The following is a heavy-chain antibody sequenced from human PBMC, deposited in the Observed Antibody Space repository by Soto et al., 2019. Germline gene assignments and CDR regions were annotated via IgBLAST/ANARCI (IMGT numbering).Heavy chain of an antibody. Sequence: GGSLRLSCAASGFTFSSYWMSWVRQAPGKGLEWVANIKQDGSEKYYVDSVKGRFTISRDNAKNSLYLQMNSLRAEDTAVYYCAREYCSGGSCYSPFFDYWGQGTLVTVSS. V-gene: IGHV3-7*01. CDR2: IKQDGSEK. CDR3: AREYCSGGSCYSPFFDY. J-gene: IGHJ4*02. D-gene: IGHD2-15*01. CDR1: GFTFSSYW.